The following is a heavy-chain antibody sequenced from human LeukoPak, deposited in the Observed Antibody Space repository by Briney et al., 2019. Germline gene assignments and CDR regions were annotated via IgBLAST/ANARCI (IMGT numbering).Heavy chain of an antibody. Sequence: GGSLRLSCAASGFSISDYWMSWVRQAPGKGLEWVANIKEDGSEKNYVDSAKGRFTISRDNAKNSPYLQMNNLRAEDTAVYFCARASGPFDYWGQGTLVTVSS. CDR3: ARASGPFDY. V-gene: IGHV3-7*01. CDR2: IKEDGSEK. J-gene: IGHJ4*02. CDR1: GFSISDYW.